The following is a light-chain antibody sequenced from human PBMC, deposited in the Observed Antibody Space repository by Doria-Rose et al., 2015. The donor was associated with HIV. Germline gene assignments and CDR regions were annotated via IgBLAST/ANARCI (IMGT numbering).Light chain of an antibody. CDR1: SSDVGSYNV. Sequence: QPVLTQPASVSGSPGQSITISCTGTSSDVGSYNVVSWYQQHPGKAPKVMIYEGSKRPSVVSNRFSGSKSRNTASLTISELQAEDEADYYCCSYAGHNTWVFGAGTKVTVL. CDR2: EGS. V-gene: IGLV2-23*01. J-gene: IGLJ3*02. CDR3: CSYAGHNTWV.